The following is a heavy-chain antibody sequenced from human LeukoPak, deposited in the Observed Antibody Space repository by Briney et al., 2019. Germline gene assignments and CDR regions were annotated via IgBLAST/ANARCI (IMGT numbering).Heavy chain of an antibody. CDR3: ARSATVTNYYYYYMDV. D-gene: IGHD4-17*01. CDR2: MNPNSGNT. V-gene: IGHV1-8*03. J-gene: IGHJ6*03. Sequence: ASVKVSCKASGYTFTGYYMHWVRQATGQGLEWMGWMNPNSGNTGYAQKFQGRVTITRNTSISTAYMELSSLRSEDTAVYYCARSATVTNYYYYYMDVWSKGTTVTVSS. CDR1: GYTFTGYY.